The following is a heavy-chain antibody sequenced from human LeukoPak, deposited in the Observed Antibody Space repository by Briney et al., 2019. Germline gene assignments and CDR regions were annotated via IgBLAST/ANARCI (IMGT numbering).Heavy chain of an antibody. J-gene: IGHJ4*02. CDR2: MTSSSNYI. CDR1: GFTFSSYN. Sequence: GGSLRLSCAASGFTFSSYNMNWVRQAPGKGLEWVSSMTSSSNYIYYADSVKGRFTISRDNSKNTLYLQMNSLSVEDTAVYYCARVGYYASGPFSYFDYWGQGTLVTVSS. D-gene: IGHD3-10*01. V-gene: IGHV3-21*01. CDR3: ARVGYYASGPFSYFDY.